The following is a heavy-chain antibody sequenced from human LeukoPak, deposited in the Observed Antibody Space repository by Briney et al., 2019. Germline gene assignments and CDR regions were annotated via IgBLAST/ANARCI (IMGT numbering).Heavy chain of an antibody. CDR3: TRLSTSDI. CDR2: INSDGSST. D-gene: IGHD2/OR15-2a*01. V-gene: IGHV3-74*01. J-gene: IGHJ3*02. CDR1: GFTFSSYW. Sequence: PGGSLRLSCAASGFTFSSYWMHWVRQAPGKGLMWVSPINSDGSSTSYADSVKGRFTISRDNAKNTLYLQMNSLRDEDTAVYYCTRLSTSDIWGQGTMVTVSS.